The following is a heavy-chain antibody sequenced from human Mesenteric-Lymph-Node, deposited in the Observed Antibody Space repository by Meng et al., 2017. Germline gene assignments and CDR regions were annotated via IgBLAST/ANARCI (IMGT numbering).Heavy chain of an antibody. Sequence: SETLSLTCTVSGGSISSSSYYWGWIRQPPGKGLEWIGSIYYSGSTYYNPSLTSRVTISVDTSKNQFSLKLSSVTAADTAVYYCARAFDYYDSSGYYYLDYWGQGTLVTVSS. J-gene: IGHJ4*02. CDR2: IYYSGST. V-gene: IGHV4-39*07. D-gene: IGHD3-22*01. CDR3: ARAFDYYDSSGYYYLDY. CDR1: GGSISSSSYY.